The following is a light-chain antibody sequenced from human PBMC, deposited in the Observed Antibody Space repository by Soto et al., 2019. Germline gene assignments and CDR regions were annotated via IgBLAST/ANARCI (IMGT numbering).Light chain of an antibody. Sequence: NFLLTQPHAVSESPGKTVTISCTRSSGSIASNFVQCYQQRPGSSPTTVIYEDKQSPSEVPDPFSGSIDSSSNSASLTISGLKTEDEADYYCQSYDSTIQVFGGGTKLTVL. CDR1: SGSIASNF. CDR2: EDK. V-gene: IGLV6-57*01. J-gene: IGLJ2*01. CDR3: QSYDSTIQV.